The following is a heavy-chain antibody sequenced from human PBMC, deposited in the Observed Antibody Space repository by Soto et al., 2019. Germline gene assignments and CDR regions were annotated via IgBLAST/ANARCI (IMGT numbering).Heavy chain of an antibody. CDR3: ASVSGMYYYGMDV. J-gene: IGHJ6*02. V-gene: IGHV4-34*01. D-gene: IGHD3-16*01. CDR2: INHSGST. CDR1: DGSFSGYY. Sequence: QVQLQQWGAGLLKPSETLSLTCAVYDGSFSGYYWSWIRQPPGKGLEWIGEINHSGSTNYNPSLKSPANMTVEKSKNQFSPKLSRVTAANTAMYYCASVSGMYYYGMDVWCQGTTVTVAS.